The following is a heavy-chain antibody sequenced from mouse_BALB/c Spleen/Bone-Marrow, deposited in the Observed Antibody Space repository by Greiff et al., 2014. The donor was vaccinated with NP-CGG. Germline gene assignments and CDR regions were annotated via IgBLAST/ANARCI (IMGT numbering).Heavy chain of an antibody. CDR1: GFNFSDYG. CDR2: ISNLAYSI. Sequence: DVKLQESGGGVVQPGGSRKLSCAASGFNFSDYGMAWVRLAPGKGPEWVAFISNLAYSIYYADTVTGRFTISRENAKNTLYLEXXXLRFEDTAMYYCTRDRGYDGGYYFDYWGQGTTLTVSS. CDR3: TRDRGYDGGYYFDY. J-gene: IGHJ2*01. V-gene: IGHV5-15*02. D-gene: IGHD2-2*01.